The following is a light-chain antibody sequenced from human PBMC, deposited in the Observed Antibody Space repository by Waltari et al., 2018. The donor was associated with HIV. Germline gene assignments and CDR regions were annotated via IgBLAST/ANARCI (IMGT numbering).Light chain of an antibody. CDR1: QSIGNF. J-gene: IGKJ2*01. CDR3: QQTYSSPPT. Sequence: DIRLTQPPSSLPASVVDFVTITCRASQSIGNFLNWYQQKPGKGPKLLMSVASSLPSGVPLRFSGSGSGTDFTLTIGGLQPEDFATYYCQQTYSSPPTFGAGTKLEIK. CDR2: VAS. V-gene: IGKV1-39*01.